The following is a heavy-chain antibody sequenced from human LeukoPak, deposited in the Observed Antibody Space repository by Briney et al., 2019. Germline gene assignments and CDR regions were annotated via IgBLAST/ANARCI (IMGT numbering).Heavy chain of an antibody. CDR3: AKTTPLRGGFDY. D-gene: IGHD1-1*01. J-gene: IGHJ4*02. Sequence: KPSETLSLTCAVYGGSFSGYYWSWIRQPPGKGLEWIGEINHSGSTNYNPSLKSRVTISVDTSKNQFSLKLSSVTAADTAVYYCAKTTPLRGGFDYWGQGTLVTVSS. CDR1: GGSFSGYY. V-gene: IGHV4-34*01. CDR2: INHSGST.